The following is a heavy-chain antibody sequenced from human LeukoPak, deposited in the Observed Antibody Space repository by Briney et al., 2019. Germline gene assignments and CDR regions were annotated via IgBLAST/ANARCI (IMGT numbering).Heavy chain of an antibody. D-gene: IGHD2-2*01. CDR1: GYTFTGYY. CDR3: ARDFLADIVVVPAATPGYYYYMDV. V-gene: IGHV1-2*02. J-gene: IGHJ6*03. Sequence: GASVKVSCKASGYTFTGYYMHWVRQAPGQGLEWMGWINPNSGGTNYAQKFQGRVTMTRDTSISTAYMELSRLRSDDTAVYYCARDFLADIVVVPAATPGYYYYMDVWGKGTTVTVSS. CDR2: INPNSGGT.